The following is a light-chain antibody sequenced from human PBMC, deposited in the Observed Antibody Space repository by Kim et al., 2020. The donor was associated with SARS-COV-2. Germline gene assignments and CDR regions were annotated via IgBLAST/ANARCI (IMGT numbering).Light chain of an antibody. Sequence: GQRVTNSCSGSSSNIGSNTVTWYQQFPRTAPKLLIYSNNQRPSGVPDRFSGSKSGTSASLAISGLQSEDEADYYCAAWDDSLNGVVFGGGTQLTVL. CDR3: AAWDDSLNGVV. CDR1: SSNIGSNT. V-gene: IGLV1-44*01. J-gene: IGLJ3*02. CDR2: SNN.